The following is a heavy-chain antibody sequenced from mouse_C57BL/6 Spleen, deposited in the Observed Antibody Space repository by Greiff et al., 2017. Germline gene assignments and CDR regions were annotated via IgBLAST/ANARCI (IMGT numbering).Heavy chain of an antibody. CDR1: GYTFTSYW. V-gene: IGHV1-5*01. CDR3: TRFYYGSSYGFDY. CDR2: IYPGNSDT. Sequence: VQLQQSGTVLARPGASVKMSCKTSGYTFTSYWMHWVKQRPGQGLEWIGAIYPGNSDTSYNQKFKGKAKLTAVTSASTAYMELSSLTNEDSAVYNCTRFYYGSSYGFDYWGQGTTLTVSS. D-gene: IGHD1-1*01. J-gene: IGHJ2*01.